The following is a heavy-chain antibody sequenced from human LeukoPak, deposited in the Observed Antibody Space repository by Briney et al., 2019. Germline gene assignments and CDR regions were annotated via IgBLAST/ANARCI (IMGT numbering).Heavy chain of an antibody. CDR1: GGSVSSGSYY. Sequence: SETLSLTCTVSGGSVSSGSYYWSWLRQPPGKGLEWIGYIYYSGSTNYNPSLKSRVTISVDTSKNQFSLKLSSVTAADTAVYYCAAGVVPPYYFDYWGQGTLVTVSS. D-gene: IGHD2-21*01. V-gene: IGHV4-61*01. J-gene: IGHJ4*02. CDR3: AAGVVPPYYFDY. CDR2: IYYSGST.